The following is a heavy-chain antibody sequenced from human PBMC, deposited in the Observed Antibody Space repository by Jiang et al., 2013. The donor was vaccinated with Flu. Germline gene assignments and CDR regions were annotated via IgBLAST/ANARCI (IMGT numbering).Heavy chain of an antibody. CDR2: IDWDDDK. V-gene: IGHV2-70*11. J-gene: IGHJ4*02. CDR3: ARMVSHISGYFDY. D-gene: IGHD3-22*01. CDR1: GFSLSTSKMC. Sequence: KPTQTLTLTCTFSGFSLSTSKMCVSWIRQPPGKALEWLARIDWDDDKYYNTSLKTRVTIAKDTSKNQVVLTMTNMDPVDTATYYCARMVSHISGYFDYWGQGSLVTVSS.